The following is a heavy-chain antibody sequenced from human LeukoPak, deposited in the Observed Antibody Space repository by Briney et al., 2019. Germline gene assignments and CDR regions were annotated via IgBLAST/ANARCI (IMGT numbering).Heavy chain of an antibody. V-gene: IGHV3-74*01. D-gene: IGHD6-6*01. CDR2: INSDGSRT. Sequence: GGSLRLSCAASGFTFSTYWMHWVRQAPGKGLVWVSRINSDGSRTTYADSVKGRFTISRDNAKNTLYLQMNSLRTEDTAVYYCARSLRGAAHHFDYWGQGTLVTVSS. CDR3: ARSLRGAAHHFDY. CDR1: GFTFSTYW. J-gene: IGHJ4*02.